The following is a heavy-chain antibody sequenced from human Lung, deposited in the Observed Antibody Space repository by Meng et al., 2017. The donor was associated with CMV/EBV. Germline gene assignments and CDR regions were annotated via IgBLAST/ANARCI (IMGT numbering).Heavy chain of an antibody. V-gene: IGHV1-18*01. CDR3: ARERGYCSMIDCYKDGMDV. Sequence: ASVKVSCKASGYTFTSYGISWVRQAPGQGLEWIGWSNVYNGRRDYAQRFKDRVTMTTDTSTSTAQMDLKSLRSDDTATYYCARERGYCSMIDCYKDGMDVWGQGTTVTFSS. CDR1: GYTFTSYG. J-gene: IGHJ6*02. D-gene: IGHD2-2*01. CDR2: SNVYNGRR.